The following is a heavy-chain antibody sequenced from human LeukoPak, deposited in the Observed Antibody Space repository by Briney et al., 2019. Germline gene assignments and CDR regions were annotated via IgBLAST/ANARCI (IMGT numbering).Heavy chain of an antibody. V-gene: IGHV3-23*01. CDR2: ISGSVGST. D-gene: IGHD3-3*01. CDR3: AKAPYYDFWSGYYSFDY. J-gene: IGHJ4*02. Sequence: GGSLILSCAASGFTFSSYAMSWVRQAPGKGLEWVSAISGSVGSTYYADSVKGRFTISRDNSKNTLYLQMNSLRAEDTAVYYCAKAPYYDFWSGYYSFDYWGQGTLVTVSS. CDR1: GFTFSSYA.